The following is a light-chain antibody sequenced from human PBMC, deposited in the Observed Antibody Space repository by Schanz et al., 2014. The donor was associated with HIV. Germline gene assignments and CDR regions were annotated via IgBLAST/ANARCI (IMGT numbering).Light chain of an antibody. V-gene: IGLV1-44*01. CDR2: SQN. Sequence: QSVLTQPPSASGTPGQGVTISCSGGNSNIGTYDVNWYQQLPGTAPRLLIYSQNKRPSGVPDRFSGSKSGTSASLAITGLQAEDEADYYCQSYDSSLSGSWVFGGGTKLTVL. CDR3: QSYDSSLSGSWV. CDR1: NSNIGTYD. J-gene: IGLJ3*02.